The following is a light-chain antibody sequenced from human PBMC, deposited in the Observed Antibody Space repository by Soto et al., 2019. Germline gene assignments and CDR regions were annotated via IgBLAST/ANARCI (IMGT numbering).Light chain of an antibody. CDR3: QQHDDSPRT. CDR1: QSVGNNY. J-gene: IGKJ4*02. CDR2: TAS. Sequence: EIVLTQSPGILSLSPGERATLSCRASQSVGNNYLAWYQQKPGQAPRLLIYTASNRATGIPDRFSGSGSGTEFTLTISRLDPEDFAVYYCQQHDDSPRTFGGGTKVDIK. V-gene: IGKV3-20*01.